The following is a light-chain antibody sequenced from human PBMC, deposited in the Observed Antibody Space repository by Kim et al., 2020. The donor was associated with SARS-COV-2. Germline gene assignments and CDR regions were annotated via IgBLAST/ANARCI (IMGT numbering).Light chain of an antibody. Sequence: VSVSPGQTASISCSGEKLGNKYACWYQQRPGQTPVLVIYQDNMRPSGIPERFSGSKSGNTATLTISGTQAMDEADYYCQVWDSSPLFGGGTQLTVL. CDR1: KLGNKY. CDR3: QVWDSSPL. CDR2: QDN. V-gene: IGLV3-1*01. J-gene: IGLJ2*01.